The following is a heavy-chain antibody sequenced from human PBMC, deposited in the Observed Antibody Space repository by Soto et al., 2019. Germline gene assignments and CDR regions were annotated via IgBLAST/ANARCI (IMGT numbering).Heavy chain of an antibody. D-gene: IGHD7-27*01. CDR2: ISYDGSNK. J-gene: IGHJ6*02. CDR3: ARDAGVTGAFYYYYGMDV. V-gene: IGHV3-30-3*01. Sequence: GGSLRLSCAASGFTFSSYAMHWVRQAPGKGLEWVAVISYDGSNKYYADSVKGRFTISRDNSKNTLYLQMNSLRAEDTAVYYCARDAGVTGAFYYYYGMDVWGQGTTVTVSS. CDR1: GFTFSSYA.